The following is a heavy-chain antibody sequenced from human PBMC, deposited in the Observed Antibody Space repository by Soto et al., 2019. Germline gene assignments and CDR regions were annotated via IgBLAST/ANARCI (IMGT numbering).Heavy chain of an antibody. Sequence: SVKVSCKPSGGTFSNFISWVRQAPGQGLEWMGGITPIFGTTIYAQKFRGRLTITADESTRTAYMELSSLRSEDTAVYYCARDSDDPGVVMSYYYYYGLDVWGQGTTVTVSS. J-gene: IGHJ6*02. D-gene: IGHD3-3*01. CDR2: ITPIFGTT. CDR1: GGTFSNF. CDR3: ARDSDDPGVVMSYYYYYGLDV. V-gene: IGHV1-69*13.